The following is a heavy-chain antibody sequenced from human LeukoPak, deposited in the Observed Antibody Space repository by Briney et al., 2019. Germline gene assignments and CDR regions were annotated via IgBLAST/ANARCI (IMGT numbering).Heavy chain of an antibody. V-gene: IGHV4-59*01. Sequence: SETLSLTCTVSGDSILDYYWSWIRHPPGKGLEWIGEVYYSGCTHYNTPLKSRVPLPLEPSKNQVSLTQQPLTTPDPALNFCVRELDGNGGRFNPWGQGTLVIVSS. CDR1: GDSILDYY. D-gene: IGHD3-10*01. J-gene: IGHJ5*02. CDR3: VRELDGNGGRFNP. CDR2: VYYSGCT.